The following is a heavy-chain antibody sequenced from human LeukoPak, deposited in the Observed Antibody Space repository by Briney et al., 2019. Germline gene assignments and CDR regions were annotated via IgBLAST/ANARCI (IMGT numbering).Heavy chain of an antibody. CDR1: GFTFSSYA. Sequence: GGSLRLSCAASGFTFSSYAMSWVRQAPGKGLEWVSFISGSSGSTYYADSEKGRFTISRDNSKNTLYLQMNSLRAEDTAVYYCAKMKSEYSSGWADYWGQGILVTVSS. CDR3: AKMKSEYSSGWADY. D-gene: IGHD6-19*01. V-gene: IGHV3-23*01. CDR2: ISGSSGST. J-gene: IGHJ4*02.